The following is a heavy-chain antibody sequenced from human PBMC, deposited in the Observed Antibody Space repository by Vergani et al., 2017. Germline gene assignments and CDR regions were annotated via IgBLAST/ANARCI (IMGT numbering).Heavy chain of an antibody. CDR1: GGSISSYY. J-gene: IGHJ2*01. D-gene: IGHD6-19*01. CDR2: IYYSGST. Sequence: QVQLQESGPGLVKPSETLSLTCTVSGGSISSYYWSWIRQPPGKGLEWIGYIYYSGSTNYNPSLKSRVTISVDTSKNQFSLKLSSVTAADTAVYYCATPPSSGWYWYFDLWGRGTLVTVSS. V-gene: IGHV4-59*01. CDR3: ATPPSSGWYWYFDL.